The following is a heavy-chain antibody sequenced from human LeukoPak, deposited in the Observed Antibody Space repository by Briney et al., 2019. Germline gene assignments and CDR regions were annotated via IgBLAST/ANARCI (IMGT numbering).Heavy chain of an antibody. Sequence: GASVKVSCKASGYTFTGYYMHWVRQAPGQGLEWMGWINPNSGGTNYAQKFQGRVTMTMDTSISTAYMELSRLRSDDTAVYYCAREANDSSGYYPKHDAFDIWGQGTMVTVSS. J-gene: IGHJ3*02. D-gene: IGHD3-22*01. V-gene: IGHV1-2*02. CDR2: INPNSGGT. CDR3: AREANDSSGYYPKHDAFDI. CDR1: GYTFTGYY.